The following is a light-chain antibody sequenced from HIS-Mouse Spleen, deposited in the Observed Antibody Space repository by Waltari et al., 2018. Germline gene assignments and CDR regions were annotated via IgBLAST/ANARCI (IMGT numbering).Light chain of an antibody. CDR1: ALPKKY. Sequence: SYELTQPHSVSVSPGQTARITCSGDALPKKYAYWYQQKSCQAPVLVNYEDSKRPAGIPERFSGSSSGTMATLTISGAQVEDEADYYCYSTDSSGNHRVFGGGTKLTVL. J-gene: IGLJ2*01. CDR2: EDS. CDR3: YSTDSSGNHRV. V-gene: IGLV3-10*01.